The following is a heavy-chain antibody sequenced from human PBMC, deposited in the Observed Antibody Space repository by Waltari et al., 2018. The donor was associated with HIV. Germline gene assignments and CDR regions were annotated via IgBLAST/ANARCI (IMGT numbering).Heavy chain of an antibody. Sequence: EVQLVESGGGLVQPGGSLRLSCAASGFTFSSYWIHWARHAPGKGLVWVSRINTDGSSTSYADSVKGRFTISRDNAKNTLYLQMNSLRAEDTAVYYCARGGHCSGISCYTGDYSYGLDVWGQGTTVTVSS. CDR2: INTDGSST. J-gene: IGHJ6*02. V-gene: IGHV3-74*01. CDR3: ARGGHCSGISCYTGDYSYGLDV. CDR1: GFTFSSYW. D-gene: IGHD2-2*02.